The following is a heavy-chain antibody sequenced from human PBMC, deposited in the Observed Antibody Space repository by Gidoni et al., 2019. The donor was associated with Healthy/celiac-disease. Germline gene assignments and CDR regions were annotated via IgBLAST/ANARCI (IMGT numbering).Heavy chain of an antibody. CDR3: ARGTGTTPGYYYYYYMDV. J-gene: IGHJ6*03. Sequence: QVQLVQSGAEVKKPGASVKVSCKASGYTFTGYYMHWVRQAPGQGLEWMGWINPNSGGTNYAQKFQGRVTMTRDTSISTAYMELSRLRSDDTAVYYCARGTGTTPGYYYYYYMDVWGKGTTVTVSS. CDR1: GYTFTGYY. V-gene: IGHV1-2*02. CDR2: INPNSGGT. D-gene: IGHD1-1*01.